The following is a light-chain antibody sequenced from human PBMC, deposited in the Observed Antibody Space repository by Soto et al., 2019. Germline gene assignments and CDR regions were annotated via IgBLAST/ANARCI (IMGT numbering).Light chain of an antibody. V-gene: IGKV1-5*03. CDR1: QTISSW. CDR3: QQLNGYPIT. J-gene: IGKJ5*01. CDR2: KAS. Sequence: IHMTQSPSTLSGSVGDRVTIACRASQTISSWLAWYQQKPGKAPKLLIYKASTLKSGVPPRFSGSGSGTEFTLTISSLQPEDFATYYCQQLNGYPITFGQGTRLEIK.